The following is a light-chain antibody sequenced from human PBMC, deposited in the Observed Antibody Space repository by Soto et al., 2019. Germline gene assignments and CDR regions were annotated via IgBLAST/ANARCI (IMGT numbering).Light chain of an antibody. J-gene: IGKJ3*01. V-gene: IGKV3-20*01. Sequence: IVLTQSPGTLSLSPGERATLSCRASQSVSSSYLAWYQQKPGQAPRLLIYGASRRASGIPDRFSGSGSGTDFPLAISRLEPEDFAVYYCQHFGYSPPFTFGPGTKVDIK. CDR3: QHFGYSPPFT. CDR2: GAS. CDR1: QSVSSSY.